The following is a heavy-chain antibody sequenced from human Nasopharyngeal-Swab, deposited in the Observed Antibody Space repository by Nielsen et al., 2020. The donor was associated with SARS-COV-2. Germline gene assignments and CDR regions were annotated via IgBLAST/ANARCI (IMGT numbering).Heavy chain of an antibody. J-gene: IGHJ3*02. Sequence: GGSLRLSCAASGFTFSSYAMSWVRQAPGKGLEWVSTISGGGSSTYYADSMKGRFTISRDDSKNTLYVQMNSLRAEDTAVYYCAKEGAFDIWGQGTMVTVSS. V-gene: IGHV3-23*03. CDR2: ISGGGSST. CDR1: GFTFSSYA. CDR3: AKEGAFDI.